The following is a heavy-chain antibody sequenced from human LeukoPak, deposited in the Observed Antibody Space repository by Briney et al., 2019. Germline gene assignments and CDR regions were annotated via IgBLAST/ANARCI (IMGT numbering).Heavy chain of an antibody. Sequence: PSETLSVTCAAYGGSFRGYYLSWVRQPPGKGLEWIGEVNHIVSTNYNPPLKNRVTTSAETAKNQFSLMQSTATASDTPLYYCARDRSRSWCDAFDMWGEGKTGTASS. D-gene: IGHD6-13*01. CDR2: VNHIVST. V-gene: IGHV4-34*01. CDR1: GGSFRGYY. J-gene: IGHJ3*02. CDR3: ARDRSRSWCDAFDM.